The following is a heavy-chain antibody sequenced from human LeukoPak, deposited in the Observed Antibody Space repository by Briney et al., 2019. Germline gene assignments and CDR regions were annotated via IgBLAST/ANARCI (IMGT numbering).Heavy chain of an antibody. J-gene: IGHJ4*02. CDR2: LRGNGDA. CDR1: GFTFSSYA. Sequence: PGGSLRLSCVASGFTFSSYAMSWVRETPARGLEWVSSLRGNGDAFYADSVKGRFTLSRDESRNTVYLQLNKPGVEETAIFYCAKASWVATADAVLWGQGTVVTVSS. CDR3: AKASWVATADAVL. D-gene: IGHD3-16*01. V-gene: IGHV3-23*01.